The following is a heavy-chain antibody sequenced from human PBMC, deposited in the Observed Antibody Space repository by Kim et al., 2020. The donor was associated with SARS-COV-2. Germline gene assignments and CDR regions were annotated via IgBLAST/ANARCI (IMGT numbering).Heavy chain of an antibody. Sequence: YNPSLKSRVTIAVDTSKNQFSLKLSSVTAADTAVYYCARPTYGDYGGWVYWGQGTLVTVSS. J-gene: IGHJ4*02. V-gene: IGHV4-39*01. CDR3: ARPTYGDYGGWVY. D-gene: IGHD4-17*01.